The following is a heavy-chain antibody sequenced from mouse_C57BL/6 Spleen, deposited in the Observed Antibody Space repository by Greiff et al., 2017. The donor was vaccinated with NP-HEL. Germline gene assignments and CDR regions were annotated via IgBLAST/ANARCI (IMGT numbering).Heavy chain of an antibody. J-gene: IGHJ2*01. V-gene: IGHV1-81*01. CDR2: IYPRSGNT. Sequence: QVQLKQSGAELARPGASVKLSCKASGYTFTSYGISWVKQRTGQGLEWIGEIYPRSGNTYYNEKFKGKATLTADKSSSTAYMELRSLTSEDSAVYFCAIYYDYDVDYWGQGTTLTVSS. CDR3: AIYYDYDVDY. CDR1: GYTFTSYG. D-gene: IGHD2-4*01.